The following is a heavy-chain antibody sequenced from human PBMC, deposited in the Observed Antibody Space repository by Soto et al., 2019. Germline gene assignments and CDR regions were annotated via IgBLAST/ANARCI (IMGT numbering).Heavy chain of an antibody. CDR1: GYTFTAYN. CDR3: ARGVTTDCSTGVCPYHLHYDMDV. V-gene: IGHV1-2*06. CDR2: IKPQSLGT. J-gene: IGHJ6*02. Sequence: QVQLMQSGAEVKKPGASVKVSCKSSGYTFTAYNIHWVRQAPGQSPEWLGRIKPQSLGTHYSQNFEARLSLTTDRAISTAYMELWSLTSGDTALYYCARGVTTDCSTGVCPYHLHYDMDVWGQGTTVTVSS. D-gene: IGHD1-26*01.